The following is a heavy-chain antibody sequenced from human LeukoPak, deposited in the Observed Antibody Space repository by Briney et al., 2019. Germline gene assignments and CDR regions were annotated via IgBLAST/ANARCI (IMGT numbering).Heavy chain of an antibody. Sequence: GGSLRLSCAASGFTFSSYEMNWVRQAPGKGLEWVSYISSSGSTIYYADSVKGRFTISRDNAKNSLYLQMNSLRAEDTAVYYCARRRIAACFDYWGQGTLVTVSS. V-gene: IGHV3-48*03. J-gene: IGHJ4*02. CDR1: GFTFSSYE. D-gene: IGHD6-6*01. CDR2: ISSSGSTI. CDR3: ARRRIAACFDY.